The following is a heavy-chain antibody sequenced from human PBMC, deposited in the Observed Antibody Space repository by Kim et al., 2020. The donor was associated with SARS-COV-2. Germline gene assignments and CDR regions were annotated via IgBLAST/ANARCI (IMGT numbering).Heavy chain of an antibody. V-gene: IGHV1-46*01. CDR1: GYTFTSYY. D-gene: IGHD2-21*02. Sequence: ASVKVSCKASGYTFTSYYMHWVRQAPGQGLEWMGIINPSGGSTSYAQKFQGRVTMTRDTSTSTVYMELSSLRSEDTAVYYCARDQYPSFRETVVTPFYYYGMDVWGQGTTVTVSS. J-gene: IGHJ6*02. CDR2: INPSGGST. CDR3: ARDQYPSFRETVVTPFYYYGMDV.